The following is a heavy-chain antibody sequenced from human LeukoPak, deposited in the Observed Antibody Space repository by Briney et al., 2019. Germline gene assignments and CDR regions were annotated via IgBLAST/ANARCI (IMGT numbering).Heavy chain of an antibody. CDR2: INHSGST. V-gene: IGHV4-34*01. Sequence: SETLSLTCAVYGGSFSGYYWSWIRQPPGKGLEWIGEINHSGSTNYNPSLKSRVTISVDTSKNQFSLKLSSETAADTAVYYCARPSRGPFDYWGLGTLVTVSS. J-gene: IGHJ4*02. CDR3: ARPSRGPFDY. CDR1: GGSFSGYY.